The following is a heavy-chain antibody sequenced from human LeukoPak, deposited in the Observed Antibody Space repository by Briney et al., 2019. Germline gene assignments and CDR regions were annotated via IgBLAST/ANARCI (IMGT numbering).Heavy chain of an antibody. V-gene: IGHV4-4*02. J-gene: IGHJ4*02. D-gene: IGHD5-12*01. Sequence: SGTLSLTCAVSGGSISSSNWWSWVRQPPGKGLEWIGEIYHSGSTNYNPSLKSRVTISVDTSKNQFSLKLSSVTAADTAVYYCARPYSGYDYFYYWGQGTLVTVSS. CDR1: GGSISSSNW. CDR3: ARPYSGYDYFYY. CDR2: IYHSGST.